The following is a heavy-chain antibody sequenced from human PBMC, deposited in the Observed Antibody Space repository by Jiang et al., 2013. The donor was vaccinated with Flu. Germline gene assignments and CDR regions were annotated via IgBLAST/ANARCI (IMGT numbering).Heavy chain of an antibody. V-gene: IGHV3-74*03. D-gene: IGHD6-19*01. Sequence: VQLVESGGGLVQPGGSLRLSCAASGFTFSRNWMHWVRQAPGKGLVWLSRINPDGSSTTYADSVKGRFTISRDNAKNTLYLQVNSLRAEDTAVYYCVGYQQWLAHWGQGTLVTVSS. CDR3: VGYQQWLAH. CDR2: INPDGSST. CDR1: GFTFSRNW. J-gene: IGHJ4*02.